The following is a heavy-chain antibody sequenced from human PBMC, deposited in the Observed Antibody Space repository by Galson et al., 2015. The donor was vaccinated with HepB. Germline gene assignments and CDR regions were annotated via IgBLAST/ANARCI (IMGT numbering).Heavy chain of an antibody. J-gene: IGHJ3*02. D-gene: IGHD6-13*01. V-gene: IGHV6-1*01. CDR2: TYYRSKWYI. CDR1: GDSVSSNSAA. Sequence: CAISGDSVSSNSAAWHWIRQSPSRGLEWLGRTYYRSKWYIDYAVSVKSRITINPDTSKNHFSLQLHSVTPEDTAVYYCATMYSTALDASDAFDTWGQGTMGTVSS. CDR3: ATMYSTALDASDAFDT.